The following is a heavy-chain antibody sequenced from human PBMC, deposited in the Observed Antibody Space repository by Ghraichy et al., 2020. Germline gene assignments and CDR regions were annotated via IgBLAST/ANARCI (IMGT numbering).Heavy chain of an antibody. CDR1: RFTFSKYG. J-gene: IGHJ6*02. D-gene: IGHD3-10*01. Sequence: GGSLRLSCAASRFTFSKYGMHWVRQAPGKGLEWVAVISYDGSNKYYLDSVKGRFTVSRDNSKSTLYLQMNSLRVEDSAIYYCAKDPRDLGFDYFHGMDVRGRGTTVSVSS. CDR2: ISYDGSNK. V-gene: IGHV3-30*18. CDR3: AKDPRDLGFDYFHGMDV.